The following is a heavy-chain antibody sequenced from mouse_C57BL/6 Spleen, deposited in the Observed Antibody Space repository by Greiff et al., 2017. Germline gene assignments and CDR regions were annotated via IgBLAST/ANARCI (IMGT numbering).Heavy chain of an antibody. CDR2: IWSGGST. J-gene: IGHJ4*01. Sequence: QVQLKQSGPGLVQPSQSLSITCTVSGFSLTSYGVHWVRQSPGKGLEWLGVIWSGGSTDYNAAFISRLSISKDNSKSQVFFKMNSLQADDTAIYYCASPGGALYYAMDYWGQGTSVTVSS. D-gene: IGHD3-1*01. CDR3: ASPGGALYYAMDY. CDR1: GFSLTSYG. V-gene: IGHV2-2*01.